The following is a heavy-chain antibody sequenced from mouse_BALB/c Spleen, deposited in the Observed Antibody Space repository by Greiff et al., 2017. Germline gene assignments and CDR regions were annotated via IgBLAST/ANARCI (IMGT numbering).Heavy chain of an antibody. CDR1: GYTFTSYW. CDR2: IYPSDSYT. CDR3: TREYYGYYAMDY. J-gene: IGHJ4*01. D-gene: IGHD1-2*01. Sequence: QVQLQQPGAELVRPGASVKLSCKASGYTFTSYWINWVKQRPGQGLEWIGNIYPSDSYTNYNQKFKDKATLTVDKSSSTAYMQLSSPTSEDSAVYYCTREYYGYYAMDYWGQGTSVTVSS. V-gene: IGHV1-69*02.